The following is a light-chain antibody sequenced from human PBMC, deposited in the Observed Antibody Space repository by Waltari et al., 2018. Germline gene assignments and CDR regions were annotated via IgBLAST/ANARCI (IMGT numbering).Light chain of an antibody. J-gene: IGKJ4*01. Sequence: EIVLTQSPATLSLSPGERATTSCRASQNVRTYLAWFQHRPGQAPRLLIYDASNRATDVPARFTGSGSGTDFTLTISSLQPEDFALYYCQERSNWPGGAFGGGTKVEIK. CDR2: DAS. CDR3: QERSNWPGGA. V-gene: IGKV3-11*01. CDR1: QNVRTY.